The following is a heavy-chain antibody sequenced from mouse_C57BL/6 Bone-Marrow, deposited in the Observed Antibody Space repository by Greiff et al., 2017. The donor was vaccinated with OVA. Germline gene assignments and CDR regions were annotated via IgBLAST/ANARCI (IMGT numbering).Heavy chain of an antibody. V-gene: IGHV1-15*01. J-gene: IGHJ2*01. CDR3: ARGDYYGSGDY. CDR2: IDPETGGT. D-gene: IGHD1-1*01. Sequence: QVQLQQSGAELVRPGASVTLSCKASGYTFTDYEMHWVKQTPVHGLEWIGAIDPETGGTAYNQKFKGKAILTADKSSSTAYMQLSSLTSEDSAVYYCARGDYYGSGDYWGQGTTLTVSS. CDR1: GYTFTDYE.